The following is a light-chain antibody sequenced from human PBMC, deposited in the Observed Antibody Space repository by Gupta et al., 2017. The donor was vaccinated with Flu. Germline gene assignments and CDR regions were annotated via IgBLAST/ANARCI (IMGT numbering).Light chain of an antibody. J-gene: IGKJ1*01. V-gene: IGKV1-8*01. Sequence: AIRMTPSPSSFSASTGDRVTITFRASQGISSYLAWEQQKPGKAPKLLIYAASTLQSGVPSRFSGSGSGADFTLTISCLQSEDFATYYCQQYYSYPPTFGQGTKVEIK. CDR3: QQYYSYPPT. CDR1: QGISSY. CDR2: AAS.